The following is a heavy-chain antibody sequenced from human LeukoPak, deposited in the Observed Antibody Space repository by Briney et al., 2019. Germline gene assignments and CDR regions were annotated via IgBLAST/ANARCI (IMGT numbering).Heavy chain of an antibody. V-gene: IGHV4-61*08. D-gene: IGHD2-8*02. CDR1: GGSISSGGYY. J-gene: IGHJ6*03. Sequence: SETLSLTCTVSGGSISSGGYYWSWIRQPPGRGLEWIGYIYYSGSTNYNPSLESRVTISVDTSKNQFSLKLSSVTAADTAVYYCARVNRVRVPGGAGYYYYMEVWGKGTTVTVSS. CDR2: IYYSGST. CDR3: ARVNRVRVPGGAGYYYYMEV.